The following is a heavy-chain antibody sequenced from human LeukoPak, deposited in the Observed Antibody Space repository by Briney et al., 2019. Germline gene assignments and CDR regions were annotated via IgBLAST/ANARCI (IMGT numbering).Heavy chain of an antibody. V-gene: IGHV3-48*03. CDR2: ISSSGSTI. CDR3: ARELVTTIIGDY. D-gene: IGHD5-24*01. Sequence: GGSLRLSCAASGFTFSGYEMNWVRQAPGKGLEWVSYISSSGSTIYYADSVKGRFTISRDNAKNSLYLQMNSLRAEDTAVYYCARELVTTIIGDYWGQETLVTVSS. J-gene: IGHJ4*02. CDR1: GFTFSGYE.